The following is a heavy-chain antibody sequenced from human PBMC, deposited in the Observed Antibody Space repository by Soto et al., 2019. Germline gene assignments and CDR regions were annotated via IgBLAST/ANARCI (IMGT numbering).Heavy chain of an antibody. CDR3: ARGNTIFGVVMRDEYNWFDP. CDR1: GGSFSGYY. D-gene: IGHD3-3*01. Sequence: SETLSLTCAVYGGSFSGYYWSWIRQPPGKGLEWIGEINHSGSTNYNPSLKSRVTISVDTSKNQFSLKLSSVTAADTAVYYCARGNTIFGVVMRDEYNWFDPWGQGTLVTVSS. V-gene: IGHV4-34*01. CDR2: INHSGST. J-gene: IGHJ5*02.